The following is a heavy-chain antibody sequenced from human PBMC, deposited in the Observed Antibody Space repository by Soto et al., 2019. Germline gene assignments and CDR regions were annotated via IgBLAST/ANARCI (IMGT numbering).Heavy chain of an antibody. CDR1: GFTFSSYG. CDR3: AKGGGIAAAGTENYFDY. V-gene: IGHV3-30*18. CDR2: ISYDGSNK. Sequence: GGSLRLSCAASGFTFSSYGMHWVRQAPGKGLEWVAVISYDGSNKYYADSVKGRFTISRDNSKNTLYLQMNSLRAEDTAVYYCAKGGGIAAAGTENYFDYWGQGTLVTVSS. J-gene: IGHJ4*02. D-gene: IGHD6-13*01.